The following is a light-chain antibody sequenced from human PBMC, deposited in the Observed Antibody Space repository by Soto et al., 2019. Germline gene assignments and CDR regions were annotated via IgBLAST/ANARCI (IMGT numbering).Light chain of an antibody. V-gene: IGKV1-5*01. J-gene: IGKJ2*01. CDR2: DDS. Sequence: DIQMTQSPSTLSASVGDRVTITCRASQSISSWLAWYQRKPGKAPKLLIYDDSTLESGVPSRFSGSGSGTEFTLTISSLQPDVFATYCCQQYNSYPYTFGQWTKLEIK. CDR1: QSISSW. CDR3: QQYNSYPYT.